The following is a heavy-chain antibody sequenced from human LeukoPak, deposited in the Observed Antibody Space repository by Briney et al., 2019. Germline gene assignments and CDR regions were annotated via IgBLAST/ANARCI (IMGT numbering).Heavy chain of an antibody. CDR2: IKGDGIST. D-gene: IGHD3-3*01. CDR1: GFDFSSNL. J-gene: IGHJ4*02. V-gene: IGHV3-74*01. Sequence: GGSLRLSCAASGFDFSSNLMHWVRHAPGQGRVWWSRIKGDGISTNYADSVKGRFTISRDIAKNTLYLQMNSLRAQDTGVYYCAKDPYWSIDYWGRGTLVTVSS. CDR3: AKDPYWSIDY.